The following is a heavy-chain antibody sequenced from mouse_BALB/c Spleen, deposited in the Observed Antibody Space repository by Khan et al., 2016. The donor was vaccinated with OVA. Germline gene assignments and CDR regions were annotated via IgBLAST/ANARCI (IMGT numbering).Heavy chain of an antibody. J-gene: IGHJ3*01. D-gene: IGHD2-14*01. V-gene: IGHV3-8*02. CDR2: IIYTGYT. Sequence: EVKLQESGPSLVKPSQTLSLTCSVTGDSITTGYWNWIRKFPGNKLEYMGYIIYTGYTYYNPSLKSRIFITRHTSNNQYYLQLNSVTDEDTATYYCARSTYRYAFVYWGQGTLVTVSA. CDR3: ARSTYRYAFVY. CDR1: GDSITTGY.